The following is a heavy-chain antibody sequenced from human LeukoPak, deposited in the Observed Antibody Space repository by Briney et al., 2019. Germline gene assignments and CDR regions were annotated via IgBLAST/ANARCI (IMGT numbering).Heavy chain of an antibody. D-gene: IGHD5/OR15-5a*01. CDR1: GGSISSYY. J-gene: IGHJ5*02. CDR3: ARTVSRSTKWFDP. V-gene: IGHV4-59*08. CDR2: IYYSGST. Sequence: SGTLSLTCTVSGGSISSYYWSWIRQPPGKGLEWIGYIYYSGSTNYNPSLKSRVTISVDTSKNQFSLKLSSVTAADTAVYYCARTVSRSTKWFDPWGQGTLVTVSS.